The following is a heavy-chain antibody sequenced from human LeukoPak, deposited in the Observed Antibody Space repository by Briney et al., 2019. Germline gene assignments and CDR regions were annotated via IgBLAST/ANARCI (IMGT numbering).Heavy chain of an antibody. CDR1: GGSTSSGSYY. D-gene: IGHD1-26*01. J-gene: IGHJ3*02. CDR3: ARDRGGIVGDTNAFDI. CDR2: PHTSGST. Sequence: PSQTLSLTCTVSGGSTSSGSYYWSWIRQPAGKGLQWIGRPHTSGSTNYNPSLGSRVAIAVDTSKNQFSLKLRSMTAADTAVYYCARDRGGIVGDTNAFDIWGQGTMVTVSS. V-gene: IGHV4-61*02.